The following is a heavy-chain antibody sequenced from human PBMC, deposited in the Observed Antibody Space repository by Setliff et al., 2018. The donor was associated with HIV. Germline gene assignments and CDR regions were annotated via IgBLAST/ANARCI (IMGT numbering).Heavy chain of an antibody. Sequence: SETLSLTCSVSGASISSYYWSWIRQPPGKGLEWIAYIYPSGSTNYSPSLKSRVTMSVDTSKNHLSLKLSSVTAADTAVDDCARAGGRYVDWLAPYACDIWGLGTMVTVSS. CDR2: IYPSGST. J-gene: IGHJ3*02. D-gene: IGHD3-9*01. CDR1: GASISSYY. CDR3: ARAGGRYVDWLAPYACDI. V-gene: IGHV4-4*08.